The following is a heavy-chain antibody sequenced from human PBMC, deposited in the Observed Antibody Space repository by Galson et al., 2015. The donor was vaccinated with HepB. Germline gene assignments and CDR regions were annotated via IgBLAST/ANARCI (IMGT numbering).Heavy chain of an antibody. Sequence: SLRLSCAASGFTFSTYGMHWVRQAPGKGLQWVTLISYDGSSKYYADSVRGRFTISRDNSKNTLYLQMNTLRVEDTAVYYCATHQVTQLWTNGFDYWGQGTLVTVSS. CDR1: GFTFSTYG. CDR3: ATHQVTQLWTNGFDY. J-gene: IGHJ4*02. D-gene: IGHD5-18*01. V-gene: IGHV3-30*03. CDR2: ISYDGSSK.